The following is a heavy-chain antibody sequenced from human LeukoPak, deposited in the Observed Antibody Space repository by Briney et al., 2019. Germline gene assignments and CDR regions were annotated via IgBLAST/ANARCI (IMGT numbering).Heavy chain of an antibody. CDR1: GGSISSYY. J-gene: IGHJ4*02. V-gene: IGHV4-59*01. CDR2: IYYSGST. CDR3: AKAGGVYCSSTSCYVS. D-gene: IGHD2-2*01. Sequence: SETLSLTCTVSGGSISSYYWSWIRQPPGKGPEWIGYIYYSGSTNYNPSLKSRVTISVDTSKKQFSLKLSSVTAADTAVYYCAKAGGVYCSSTSCYVSWGQGTLVTVSS.